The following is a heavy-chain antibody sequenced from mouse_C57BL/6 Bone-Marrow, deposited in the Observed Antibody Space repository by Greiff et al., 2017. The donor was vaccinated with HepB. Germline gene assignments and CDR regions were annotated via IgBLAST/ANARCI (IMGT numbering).Heavy chain of an antibody. V-gene: IGHV6-3*01. J-gene: IGHJ2*01. CDR3: TGEQYCDY. CDR2: IRLKSDNYAT. CDR1: GFTFSNYW. Sequence: EVKVEESGGGLVQPGGSMKLSCVASGFTFSNYWMNWVRQSPEKGLEWVAQIRLKSDNYATHYAESVKGRFTISRDDYKSSVYLQMNNLRAEDTGIYYCTGEQYCDYWGQGTTLTVSS.